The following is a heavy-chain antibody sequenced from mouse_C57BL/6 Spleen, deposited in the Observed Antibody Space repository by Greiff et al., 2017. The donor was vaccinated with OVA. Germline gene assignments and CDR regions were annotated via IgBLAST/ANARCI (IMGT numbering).Heavy chain of an antibody. D-gene: IGHD2-2*01. J-gene: IGHJ4*01. V-gene: IGHV1-26*01. CDR2: INPNNGGT. Sequence: VQLQQSGPELVKPGASVKISCKASGYTFTDYYMNWVKQSHGKSLEWIGDINPNNGGTSYNQKFKGKATLTVDKSSSTAYMELRSLTSEDSAVYYCARVVTTRGYAMDYWGQGTSVTVSS. CDR3: ARVVTTRGYAMDY. CDR1: GYTFTDYY.